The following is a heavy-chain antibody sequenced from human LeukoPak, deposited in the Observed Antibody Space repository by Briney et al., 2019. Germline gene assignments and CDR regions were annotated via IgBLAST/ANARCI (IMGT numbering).Heavy chain of an antibody. CDR2: IIPIFGTA. CDR1: GGTFSSYA. D-gene: IGHD2-15*01. J-gene: IGHJ6*02. CDR3: AGAPVQADYYGMDV. V-gene: IGHV1-69*13. Sequence: ASVKVSCKASGGTFSSYAISWVRQAPGQGLEWMGGIIPIFGTANYAQKFQGRVKITADESTSTAYMELSSLRSEDTAVYYCAGAPVQADYYGMDVWGQGTTVTVSS.